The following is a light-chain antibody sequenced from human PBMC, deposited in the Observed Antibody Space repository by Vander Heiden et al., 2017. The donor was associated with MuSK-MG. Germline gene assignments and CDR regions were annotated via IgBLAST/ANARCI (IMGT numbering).Light chain of an antibody. J-gene: IGKJ4*01. V-gene: IGKV3-11*01. CDR2: DAS. CDR1: QSVSSY. CDR3: QPRRNRPGT. Sequence: SQSVSSYLAWYQQTSGQAPRLLIYDASSRATGIPARFSGGESGTVFTLTTSGVGPEDFAVYNCQPRRNRPGTMGGGTKVXIK.